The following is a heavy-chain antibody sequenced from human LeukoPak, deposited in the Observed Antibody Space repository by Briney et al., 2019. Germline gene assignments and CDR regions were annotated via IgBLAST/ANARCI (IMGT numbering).Heavy chain of an antibody. J-gene: IGHJ6*02. CDR1: GGSISSSSYY. V-gene: IGHV4-39*07. D-gene: IGHD2-15*01. Sequence: PSETLSLTCTVSGGSISSSSYYWSWIRQPPGKGLEWIGEINHSGSTNYNPSLKSRVTISVDTSKNQFSLKLSSVTAADTAVYYCARVQYCSGGSCRNQYYDSRSHYYYYGMDVWGQGTTVTVSS. CDR3: ARVQYCSGGSCRNQYYDSRSHYYYYGMDV. CDR2: INHSGST.